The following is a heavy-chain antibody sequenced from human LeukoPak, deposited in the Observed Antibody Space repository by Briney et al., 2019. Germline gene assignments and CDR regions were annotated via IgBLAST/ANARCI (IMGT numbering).Heavy chain of an antibody. V-gene: IGHV4-39*07. CDR1: AGSISSSNYY. D-gene: IGHD1-26*01. J-gene: IGHJ4*02. CDR2: IYHSGST. CDR3: ARLRRVGATPFDY. Sequence: PSETLSLTCTVSAGSISSSNYYWGWIRQPPGKGLEWIGSIYHSGSTYYNPSLESRVTISVDTSKNQFSLKLSSVTAAATAVYYCARLRRVGATPFDYWGPGTLVTVSS.